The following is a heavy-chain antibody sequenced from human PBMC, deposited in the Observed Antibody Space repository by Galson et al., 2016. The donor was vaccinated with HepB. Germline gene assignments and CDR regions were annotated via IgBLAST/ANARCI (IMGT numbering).Heavy chain of an antibody. CDR2: ISHDGSVR. Sequence: SLRLSCAASGFTFSSYVMHWVRQTPGKGLVWVSRISHDGSVRTYADSVNGRFTISRDNAKNTRYLQMNSLRAEDTAVYYCARVRNLICYDYWGQGALVTV. D-gene: IGHD3-9*01. CDR3: ARVRNLICYDY. J-gene: IGHJ4*02. V-gene: IGHV3-74*03. CDR1: GFTFSSYV.